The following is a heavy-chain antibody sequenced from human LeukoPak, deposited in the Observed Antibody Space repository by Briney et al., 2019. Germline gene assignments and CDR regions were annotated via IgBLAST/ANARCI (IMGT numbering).Heavy chain of an antibody. CDR1: GFTVSGHF. CDR2: IYSGGST. Sequence: GGSLRLSCAASGFTVSGHFMSWVRQAPGKGLEWVSLIYSGGSTYYADSVKGRFTISRDNSRSTLYLQMNSLRAEDTALYYCAKDTSIGRYCTNGVCSPFDYWGQGTLVTVSS. D-gene: IGHD2-8*01. CDR3: AKDTSIGRYCTNGVCSPFDY. J-gene: IGHJ4*02. V-gene: IGHV3-53*01.